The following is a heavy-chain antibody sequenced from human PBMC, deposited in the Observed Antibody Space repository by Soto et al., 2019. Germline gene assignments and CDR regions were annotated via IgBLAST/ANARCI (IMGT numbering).Heavy chain of an antibody. CDR1: GFTFDDYA. CDR3: AKGLVGWSGAFDI. Sequence: EVQLVESGGGLVQPGRSLRLSCAASGFTFDDYAMHWVRQAPGKGLEWVSGISWNSGSIGYADSVKGRFTISRDNAKNSLYLQMNSLRAEDTALYYCAKGLVGWSGAFDIWGQGTMVTVSS. J-gene: IGHJ3*02. CDR2: ISWNSGSI. D-gene: IGHD1-26*01. V-gene: IGHV3-9*01.